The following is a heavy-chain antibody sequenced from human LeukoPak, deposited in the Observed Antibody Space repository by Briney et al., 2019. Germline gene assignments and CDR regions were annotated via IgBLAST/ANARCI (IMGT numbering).Heavy chain of an antibody. CDR1: GGSISSGSYY. Sequence: SETLSLTCTVSGGSISSGSYYWSWIRQPAGKGLEWIGRIYTSGSTNYNPSLKSRVTISVDTSKNQFSLKLSSVTAADTAVCYCARASFYYDSSGYSIALDIWGQGTMVTVSS. D-gene: IGHD3-22*01. CDR2: IYTSGST. J-gene: IGHJ3*02. CDR3: ARASFYYDSSGYSIALDI. V-gene: IGHV4-61*02.